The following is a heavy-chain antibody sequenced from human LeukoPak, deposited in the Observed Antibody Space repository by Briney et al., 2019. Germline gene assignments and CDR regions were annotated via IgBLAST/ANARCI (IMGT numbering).Heavy chain of an antibody. V-gene: IGHV5-51*01. CDR3: ARQAYWGSLRSGWFDP. J-gene: IGHJ5*02. CDR2: IYPGDSDT. CDR1: GYSFTSYW. Sequence: GESLKISCKGSGYSFTSYWTGWVRQMPGKGLEWMGIIYPGDSDTRYSPSFQGQVTISADKSISTAYLQWSGLKASDTAMYYCARQAYWGSLRSGWFDPWGQGTLVTVSS. D-gene: IGHD5-12*01.